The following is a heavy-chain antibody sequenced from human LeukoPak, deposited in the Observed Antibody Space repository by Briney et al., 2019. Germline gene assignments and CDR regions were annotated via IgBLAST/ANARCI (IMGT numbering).Heavy chain of an antibody. CDR3: ARDLRRCSSTSCYGH. CDR1: GFTFSSYS. V-gene: IGHV3-21*01. Sequence: GGSLRLSCAASGFTFSSYSMNWVRQAPGKGLEWVSSISSSSSYIYYADSVKGRFTISRDNAKNSLYLQMNSLRAEDTAVYYCARDLRRCSSTSCYGHWGQGTLVTVSS. J-gene: IGHJ4*02. CDR2: ISSSSSYI. D-gene: IGHD2-2*01.